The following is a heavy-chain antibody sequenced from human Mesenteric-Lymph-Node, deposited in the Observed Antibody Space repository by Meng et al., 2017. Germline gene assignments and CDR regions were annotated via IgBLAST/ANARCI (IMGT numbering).Heavy chain of an antibody. CDR3: ARDRLCSGGSCYSVDY. CDR2: IKQDGSEK. Sequence: GESLKISCAASGFTFSSYWMSWVRQAPGKGLEWVANIKQDGSEKYYVDSVKGRFTISRDNAKNSLYLQMNSLRAEDTAVYYCARDRLCSGGSCYSVDYWGQGTLVTVSS. D-gene: IGHD2-15*01. CDR1: GFTFSSYW. V-gene: IGHV3-7*01. J-gene: IGHJ4*02.